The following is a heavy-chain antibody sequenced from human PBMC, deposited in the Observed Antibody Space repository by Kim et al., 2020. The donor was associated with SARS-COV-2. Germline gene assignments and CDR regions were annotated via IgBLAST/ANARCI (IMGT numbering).Heavy chain of an antibody. CDR2: ISSSSSYI. D-gene: IGHD2-15*01. Sequence: GGSLRLSCAASGFTFSSYSMNWVRQAPGKGLEWVSSISSSSSYIYYADSVKGRFTISRDNAKNSLYLQMNSLRAEDTAVYYCAREMGIVVVVAATFDYWGQGTLVTVSS. CDR3: AREMGIVVVVAATFDY. V-gene: IGHV3-21*01. CDR1: GFTFSSYS. J-gene: IGHJ4*02.